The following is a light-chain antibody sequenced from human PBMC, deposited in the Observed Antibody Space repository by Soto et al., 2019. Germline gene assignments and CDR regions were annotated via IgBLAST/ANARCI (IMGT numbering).Light chain of an antibody. CDR2: AAS. CDR1: QVISNY. V-gene: IGKV1-27*01. J-gene: IGKJ1*01. CDR3: QKYNSAPPT. Sequence: DIQMTQSPSSLSASVGDRVTINCRASQVISNYLAWYQQKPGKVPKLLIYAASTLQSGVPSRFSGSGSGTDFTLTISSLQPEDVATYYCQKYNSAPPTFGQGTKVDIK.